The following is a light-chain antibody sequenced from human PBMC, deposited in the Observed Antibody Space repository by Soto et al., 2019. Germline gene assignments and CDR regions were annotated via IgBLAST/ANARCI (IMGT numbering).Light chain of an antibody. Sequence: IVLTQSPGHLSLSPGERASLSCRASQSVSSEKLAWYQQKPGQAPRLLIFGASGRATGIPERFSGSGSGTDFSLTISRLEPEDSAVYYCQQYGSSLLTFGGGTKVDIK. CDR3: QQYGSSLLT. V-gene: IGKV3-20*01. J-gene: IGKJ4*01. CDR1: QSVSSEK. CDR2: GAS.